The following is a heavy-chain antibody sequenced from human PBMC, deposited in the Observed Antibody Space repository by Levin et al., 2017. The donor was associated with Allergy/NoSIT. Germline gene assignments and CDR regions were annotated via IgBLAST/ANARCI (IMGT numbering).Heavy chain of an antibody. J-gene: IGHJ5*02. V-gene: IGHV4-30-4*01. CDR1: GGSISSGDYY. Sequence: SQTLSLTCTVSGGSISSGDYYWSWIRQPPGKGLEWIGYIYYSGSTYYNPSLKSRVTISVDTSKNQFSLKLSSVTAADTAVYYCARGRRGYDYVWGSYRNWFDPWGQGTLVTVSS. CDR3: ARGRRGYDYVWGSYRNWFDP. D-gene: IGHD3-16*02. CDR2: IYYSGST.